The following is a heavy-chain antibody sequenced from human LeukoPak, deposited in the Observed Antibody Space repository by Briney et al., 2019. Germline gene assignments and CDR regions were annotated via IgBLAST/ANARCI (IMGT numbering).Heavy chain of an antibody. D-gene: IGHD6-13*01. J-gene: IGHJ5*02. CDR1: GGSFSGYY. CDR2: INHSGST. V-gene: IGHV4-34*01. Sequence: SETLSLTCAVYGGSFSGYYWSWIRQPPGKGLEWIGEINHSGSTNYNPSLKSRVTISVDTSKNQFSLKLSSVTAADTAVYYCARGAGYSSSWRPLGDWFDPWGQGTLVTVSP. CDR3: ARGAGYSSSWRPLGDWFDP.